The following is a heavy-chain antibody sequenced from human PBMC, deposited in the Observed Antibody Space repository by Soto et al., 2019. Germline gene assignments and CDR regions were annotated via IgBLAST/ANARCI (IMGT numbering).Heavy chain of an antibody. J-gene: IGHJ6*02. CDR1: GFTFSSYA. V-gene: IGHV3-30-3*01. D-gene: IGHD2-2*01. CDR3: ASEIGYCSSTSCYVQYYYYGMDV. Sequence: GGSLRLSCAASGFTFSSYAMHWVRQAPGKGLEWVAVISYDGSNKYYADSVKGRFTISRDNSKNTLYLQMNSLRAEDTAVYYCASEIGYCSSTSCYVQYYYYGMDVWGQGTTVTVSS. CDR2: ISYDGSNK.